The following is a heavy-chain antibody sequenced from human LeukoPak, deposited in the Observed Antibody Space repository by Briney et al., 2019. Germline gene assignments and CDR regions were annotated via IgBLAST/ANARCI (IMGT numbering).Heavy chain of an antibody. D-gene: IGHD2-15*01. CDR2: IIPIFGTA. V-gene: IGHV1-69*05. CDR3: ARSYIVVVVAANAGAFDI. J-gene: IGHJ3*02. Sequence: ASVKVSCKASGGTFISYAISWVRQAPGQGLEWMGRIIPIFGTANYAQKFQGRVTITTDESTSTAYMELSSLRSEDTDVYYCARSYIVVVVAANAGAFDIWGQGTMVPVSS. CDR1: GGTFISYA.